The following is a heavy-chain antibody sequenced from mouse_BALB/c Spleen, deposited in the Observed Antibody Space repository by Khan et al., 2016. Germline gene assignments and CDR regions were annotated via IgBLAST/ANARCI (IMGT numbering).Heavy chain of an antibody. CDR1: GYTFTDYT. CDR3: ARGLHLDF. J-gene: IGHJ2*01. Sequence: QVQLKQSAAELARPGASVKMSCKASGYTFTDYTMHWVTQRPGQGLEWIGYINPISGYIGNNQNFTDKTTLTADKSSSTAYIQLSSLTSEDAAVYFCARGLHLDFWGQGTTLTVSS. V-gene: IGHV1-4*02. CDR2: INPISGYI. D-gene: IGHD3-1*01.